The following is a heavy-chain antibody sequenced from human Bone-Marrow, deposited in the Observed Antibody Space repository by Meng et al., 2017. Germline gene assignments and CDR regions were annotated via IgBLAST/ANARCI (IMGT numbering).Heavy chain of an antibody. CDR2: IYPGDSDT. V-gene: IGHV5-51*01. CDR3: ARLLYYDILTGYYMGYFDY. J-gene: IGHJ4*02. D-gene: IGHD3-9*01. CDR1: GYSFTSYW. Sequence: ESRKISCKGSGYSFTSYWIGWVRQMPGKGLEWMGIIYPGDSDTRYSPSFQGQVTISADKSISTAYLQWSSLKASDTAMYCCARLLYYDILTGYYMGYFDYWGQGTLVTVSS.